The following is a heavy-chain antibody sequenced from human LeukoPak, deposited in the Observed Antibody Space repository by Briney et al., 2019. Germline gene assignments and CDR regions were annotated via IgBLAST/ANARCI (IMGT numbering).Heavy chain of an antibody. CDR2: VHYSGST. V-gene: IGHV4-59*08. D-gene: IGHD2-2*01. Sequence: SETLSLTCTVSGGSIGTYYWSWIRQPPGRGLEWIGYVHYSGSTRYSPSLKDRVTISVDTSKNQFSLKLSSVTAADTAVYYCARGGSSAGFDPWGQGTLVTVSS. CDR1: GGSIGTYY. CDR3: ARGGSSAGFDP. J-gene: IGHJ5*02.